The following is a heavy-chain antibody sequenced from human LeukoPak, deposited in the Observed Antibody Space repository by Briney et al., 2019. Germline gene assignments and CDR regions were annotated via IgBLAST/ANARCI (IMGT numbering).Heavy chain of an antibody. CDR1: GGTFSSYA. D-gene: IGHD3-9*01. Sequence: ASVKVSCKASGGTFSSYAISWVRQAPGQGLEWMGGIIPIFGTANYAQKFQGRVTITADESTSTAYMELSSLRSEDTAVYYCARVGRSRYFDWLLSPPHYYLDYWGQGTLVTVSS. CDR3: ARVGRSRYFDWLLSPPHYYLDY. V-gene: IGHV1-69*13. CDR2: IIPIFGTA. J-gene: IGHJ4*02.